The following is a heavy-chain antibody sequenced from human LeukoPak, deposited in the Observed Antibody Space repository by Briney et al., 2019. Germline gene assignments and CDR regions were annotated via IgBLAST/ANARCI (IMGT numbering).Heavy chain of an antibody. V-gene: IGHV3-7*01. J-gene: IGHJ4*02. D-gene: IGHD3-10*01. CDR2: IKQDGTEK. CDR3: AVGYGSGSYNY. CDR1: GFTFSNYW. Sequence: GGSLRLSCAASGFTFSNYWMSWVRQAPGKGLEWVANIKQDGTEKYYVDSVKGRFTISRDNAKNSLYLQMNSLRAEDTAVYYCAVGYGSGSYNYWGQGTLVTVSS.